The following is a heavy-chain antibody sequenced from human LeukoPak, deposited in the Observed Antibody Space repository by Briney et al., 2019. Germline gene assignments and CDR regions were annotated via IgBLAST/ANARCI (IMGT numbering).Heavy chain of an antibody. CDR3: ARDYPSLDYFDNIVSQPLNV. CDR2: IKEDGSEK. Sequence: TGGSLRLSCATSGFTFSSYWMSWVRQAPGKGLEWVANIKEDGSEKYYVDSVKGRFTISRDNAKNSLYLRMNSLRAEDTAVYYCARDYPSLDYFDNIVSQPLNVWGQGTTVTVSS. J-gene: IGHJ6*02. V-gene: IGHV3-7*01. D-gene: IGHD3-22*01. CDR1: GFTFSSYW.